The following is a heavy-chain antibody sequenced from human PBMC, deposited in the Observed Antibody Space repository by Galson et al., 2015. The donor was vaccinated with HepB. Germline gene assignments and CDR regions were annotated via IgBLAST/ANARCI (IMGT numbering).Heavy chain of an antibody. CDR1: GGSISSYY. V-gene: IGHV4-59*08. J-gene: IGHJ4*02. Sequence: QVQLQESGPGLVKPSETLSLTCTVSGGSISSYYWSWIRQPPGKGLEWIGYIYYSGSTNYNPSLKSRVTISVDTSKNQFSLKLSSVTAADTAVYYCARLKYYDFWSGYYRHFDYWGQGTLVTVSS. CDR2: IYYSGST. CDR3: ARLKYYDFWSGYYRHFDY. D-gene: IGHD3-3*01.